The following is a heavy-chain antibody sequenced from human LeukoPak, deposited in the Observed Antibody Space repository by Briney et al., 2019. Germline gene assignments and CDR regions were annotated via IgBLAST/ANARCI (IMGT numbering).Heavy chain of an antibody. J-gene: IGHJ6*04. D-gene: IGHD3-3*01. CDR2: IHYSGST. CDR1: GGSITTSTYF. Sequence: PSETLSLTCTVSGGSITTSTYFWGWIRQPPGKGLEWIGTIHYSGSTYYDPSLKSRVTISIDTSKNQFSLKLSSVTAADTAVYYCARVKPTLQLLRFLEWSPPMDVWGKGTTVTVSS. V-gene: IGHV4-39*07. CDR3: ARVKPTLQLLRFLEWSPPMDV.